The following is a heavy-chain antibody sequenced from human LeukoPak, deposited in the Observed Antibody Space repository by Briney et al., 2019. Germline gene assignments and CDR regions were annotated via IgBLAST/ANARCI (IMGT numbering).Heavy chain of an antibody. CDR1: GGPIYSYY. CDR2: LYPGVST. V-gene: IGHV4-4*07. J-gene: IGHJ6*03. CDR3: ARLKFYDSTGYSPGHYMDV. Sequence: SETLCLTCTVSGGPIYSYYWSWIRRTAGKGLEWIGRLYPGVSTNYNPSLKSRVTMSVHTSKNQFALKLSAVTAADTAVYYCARLKFYDSTGYSPGHYMDVWGKGTTVTVSS. D-gene: IGHD3-22*01.